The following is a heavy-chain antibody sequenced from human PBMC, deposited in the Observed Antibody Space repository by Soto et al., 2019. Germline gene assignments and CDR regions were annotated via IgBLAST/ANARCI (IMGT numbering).Heavy chain of an antibody. J-gene: IGHJ4*02. V-gene: IGHV3-23*01. CDR2: ISGSGETT. CDR1: GFIISSYA. D-gene: IGHD5-12*01. CDR3: AKVRGGHHYDY. Sequence: EVQLLESGGGLVQPGGSLRLSCVASGFIISSYAMNWVRQAPGKGLEWVSFISGSGETTYFADSVKGRFTISRDNSKNTLYLQLNSLRDEDTAIYYCAKVRGGHHYDYWGQGTLVTVSS.